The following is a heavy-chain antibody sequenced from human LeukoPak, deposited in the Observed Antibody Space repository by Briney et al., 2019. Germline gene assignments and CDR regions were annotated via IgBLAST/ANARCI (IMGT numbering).Heavy chain of an antibody. CDR2: INTYNGHA. V-gene: IGHV1-18*01. Sequence: ASVKVSCKASGYTLSSLPLAWVRQAPGQGPEWMGWINTYNGHANSAQKLQGRLTMTADSSTNTAHMELRSLTSDDTAVYHCARDHQAFDAFDLWGQGTLVTVSS. CDR1: GYTLSSLP. CDR3: ARDHQAFDAFDL. J-gene: IGHJ3*01.